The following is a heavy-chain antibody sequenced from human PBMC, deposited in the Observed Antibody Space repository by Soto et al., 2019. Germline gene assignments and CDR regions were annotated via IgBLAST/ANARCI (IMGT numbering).Heavy chain of an antibody. V-gene: IGHV3-7*01. CDR3: VRGGSKYAS. Sequence: EVQLVESGGGLVQPGGSLRLSCTASGFTFSDSWMTWVRQAPGKGLGWVARIKPDESEKKYADSVKGRFSISRDNAKNSMYLQMDSLRGEDPAVYYCVRGGSKYASWGQGTLVTVSS. CDR1: GFTFSDSW. D-gene: IGHD4-4*01. CDR2: IKPDESEK. J-gene: IGHJ5*02.